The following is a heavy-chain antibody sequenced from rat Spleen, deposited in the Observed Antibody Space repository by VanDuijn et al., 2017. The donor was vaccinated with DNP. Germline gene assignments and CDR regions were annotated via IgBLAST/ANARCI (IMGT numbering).Heavy chain of an antibody. V-gene: IGHV5-62*01. CDR3: ATNRLRAYYFDY. CDR2: ISSSSGT. D-gene: IGHD4-1*01. CDR1: GFTFSSYG. J-gene: IGHJ2*01. Sequence: AVQLVESGGGLVQPGKSLKLSCSASGFTFSSYGMHWIRQAPGKGLDWVAYISSSSGTVYADAVKERFTISRDNAKNTLYLQLNSLKSEDTAIYYCATNRLRAYYFDYWGQGVMVTVSS.